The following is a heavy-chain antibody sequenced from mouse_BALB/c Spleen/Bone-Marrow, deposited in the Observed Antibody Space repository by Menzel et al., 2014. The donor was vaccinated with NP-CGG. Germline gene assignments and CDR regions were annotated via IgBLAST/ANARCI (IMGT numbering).Heavy chain of an antibody. V-gene: IGHV4-1*02. D-gene: IGHD2-3*01. J-gene: IGHJ3*01. CDR3: ARLGYYGGFAY. CDR1: GFDFSRYW. CDR2: INPDSSTI. Sequence: EVQRVESGGGLVQPGGSLKLSCAASGFDFSRYWMSWVRQAPGKGLEWIGEINPDSSTINYTPSLKDKFIISRDNAKNTLYLQMSEVRSEDTALYYCARLGYYGGFAYWGQGTLVTVSA.